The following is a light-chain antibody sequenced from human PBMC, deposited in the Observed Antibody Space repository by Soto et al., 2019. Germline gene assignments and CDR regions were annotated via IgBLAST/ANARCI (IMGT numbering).Light chain of an antibody. J-gene: IGKJ5*01. CDR1: QSISDT. Sequence: EIVVTQSPATLSVAPGGRATLSCRASQSISDTLAWYHKKPGQAPRLLIHGASTRATGFKARLSGSGSGTEFTLTIRSLQSEDFAVYYCKQYYDWLITFGQGKQREIK. V-gene: IGKV3-15*01. CDR2: GAS. CDR3: KQYYDWLIT.